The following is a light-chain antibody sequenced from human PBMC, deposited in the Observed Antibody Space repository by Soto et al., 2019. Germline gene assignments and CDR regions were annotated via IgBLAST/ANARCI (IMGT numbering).Light chain of an antibody. CDR1: QSVSSNY. V-gene: IGKV3-20*01. CDR3: QQYSSSPYT. CDR2: GVS. Sequence: EIVLTQSPGTLSLSPGERATLSCRASQSVSSNYFAWYQQKPGQAPRLLFYGVSSRATGIPDRFSGSGSETDFTLTISRLEPEDFVVYYCQQYSSSPYTFGQGTKLEIK. J-gene: IGKJ2*01.